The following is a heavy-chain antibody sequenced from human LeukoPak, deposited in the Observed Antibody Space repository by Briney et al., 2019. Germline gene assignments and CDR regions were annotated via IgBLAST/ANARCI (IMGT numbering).Heavy chain of an antibody. Sequence: SETLSLTCVVYGGSFSGYHWSWIRQPPGKGLEWIGEINHSEGTNYNPSLKSRVTISVDTSKNQFSLKLTSVTAADTAVYYCARQGTTGAFIIDYWGQGTLVTVSS. CDR2: INHSEGT. D-gene: IGHD1-7*01. V-gene: IGHV4-34*01. CDR3: ARQGTTGAFIIDY. CDR1: GGSFSGYH. J-gene: IGHJ4*02.